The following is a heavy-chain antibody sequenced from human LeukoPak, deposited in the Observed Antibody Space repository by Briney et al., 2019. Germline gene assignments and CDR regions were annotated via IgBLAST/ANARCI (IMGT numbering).Heavy chain of an antibody. J-gene: IGHJ6*02. Sequence: SVKVSCKASGGTFSSYAISWVRQAPGQGLEWMGGIIPIFGTANYAQKFQGRVTITADESTSTAYMELSSLRSEDTAVYYCARGLLRYFDWLLTYHYYGMDVWGQGTAVTVSS. CDR1: GGTFSSYA. CDR3: ARGLLRYFDWLLTYHYYGMDV. V-gene: IGHV1-69*01. D-gene: IGHD3-9*01. CDR2: IIPIFGTA.